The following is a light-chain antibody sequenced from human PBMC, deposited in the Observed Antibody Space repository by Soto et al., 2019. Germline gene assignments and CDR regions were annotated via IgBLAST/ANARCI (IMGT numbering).Light chain of an antibody. V-gene: IGKV1-5*01. CDR3: QQYYSAPIT. Sequence: DIQMTQSPSTLSASVGDRVTITCRASQSISTYLAWYQQKPGRAPKLLIYDASGLEGGVPSRFSGSGSGTEFTLTISSLQPEDVATYYCQQYYSAPITFGPGTKVDLK. CDR2: DAS. J-gene: IGKJ3*01. CDR1: QSISTY.